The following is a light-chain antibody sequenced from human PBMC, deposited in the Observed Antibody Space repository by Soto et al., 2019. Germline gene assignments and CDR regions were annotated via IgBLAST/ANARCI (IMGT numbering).Light chain of an antibody. CDR2: EVS. J-gene: IGLJ1*01. V-gene: IGLV2-14*01. Sequence: QSALTQPASVSGSPGQSITISCTGPSSDVGGYNYVSWYQQHPGKAPKLMIYEVSNRPSGVSNRFSGSKSGNTASLTISGLQAEDEADYYCSSYTSSSTLRGNYVFGTGTKVTVL. CDR3: SSYTSSSTLRGNYV. CDR1: SSDVGGYNY.